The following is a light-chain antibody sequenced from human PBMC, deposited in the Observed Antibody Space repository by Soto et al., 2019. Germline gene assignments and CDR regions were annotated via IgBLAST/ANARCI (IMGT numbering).Light chain of an antibody. CDR2: GAA. CDR3: QQYHTWPA. J-gene: IGKJ4*02. CDR1: QSVFSS. Sequence: EIVMTQSPATLSVSPGERVTLSCRASQSVFSSLAWYQQKPGQAPRLLIYGAATRATGIPARFSGSGSGTDFTLTISSLQSEDFGVYFCQQYHTWPAFGRGTRVEIK. V-gene: IGKV3-15*01.